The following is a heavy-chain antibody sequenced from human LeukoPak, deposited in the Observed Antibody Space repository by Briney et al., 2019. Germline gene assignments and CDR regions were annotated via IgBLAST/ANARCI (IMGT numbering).Heavy chain of an antibody. CDR3: ARTPDYGDYDY. Sequence: PSDTLSLTCTVSGGSISSYYWSWLRQPPGKGLEWIGYIYYSGSTNYHPSLKSRVTISVDTSKNQFSLKLSSVTAADTAVYYCARTPDYGDYDYWGQGTLVTVSS. J-gene: IGHJ4*02. CDR2: IYYSGST. V-gene: IGHV4-59*08. CDR1: GGSISSYY. D-gene: IGHD4-17*01.